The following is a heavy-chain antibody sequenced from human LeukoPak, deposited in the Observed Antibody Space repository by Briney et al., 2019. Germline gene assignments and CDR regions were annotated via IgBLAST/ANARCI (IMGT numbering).Heavy chain of an antibody. Sequence: SETLSLTCAVYGGSFSPYYWSWIRQSPDKGVEWIGEINHSRSTNYNPSLKSRVTISVDTSKNQFSLKLSSVTAADTAVYYCATTQGGGPDAFDIWGQGTMVTVSS. CDR1: GGSFSPYY. CDR3: ATTQGGGPDAFDI. D-gene: IGHD1-26*01. CDR2: INHSRST. V-gene: IGHV4-34*01. J-gene: IGHJ3*02.